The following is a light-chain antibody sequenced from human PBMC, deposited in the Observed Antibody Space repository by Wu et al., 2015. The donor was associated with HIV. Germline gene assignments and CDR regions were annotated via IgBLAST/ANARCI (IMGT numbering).Light chain of an antibody. CDR3: QQYGNSLT. Sequence: EIVLTQSPGTLSLPPGERATLSCRASQSVSSSYLAWYQQKPGQAPSLLIYDASSRATGIPDRFSGSGSGTDFTLTISRLEPEDFAVYYCQQYGNSLTFGGGTKVEIK. J-gene: IGKJ4*01. CDR1: QSVSSSY. V-gene: IGKV3-20*01. CDR2: DAS.